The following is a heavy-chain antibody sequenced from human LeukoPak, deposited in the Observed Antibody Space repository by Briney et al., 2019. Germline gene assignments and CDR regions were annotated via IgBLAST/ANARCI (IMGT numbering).Heavy chain of an antibody. CDR2: IYISGST. D-gene: IGHD2-8*01. CDR3: GRDVCTNGVCSVVDY. J-gene: IGHJ4*02. V-gene: IGHV4-4*07. CDR1: GDSISRYH. Sequence: SETLSLTCTVSGDSISRYHWSWIRQSAGKGLEWIGRIYISGSTIYNPALKSRVTMSVDTSNNQFSLRLSSVTAADTAVYHCGRDVCTNGVCSVVDYWSQGTLVTVS.